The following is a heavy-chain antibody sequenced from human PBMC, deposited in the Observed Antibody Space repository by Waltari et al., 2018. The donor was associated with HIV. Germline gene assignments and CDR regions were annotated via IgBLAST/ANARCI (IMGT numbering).Heavy chain of an antibody. CDR3: ARLTHYYDTSGPDYYYYGMDV. V-gene: IGHV1-18*01. CDR1: GNTFTRYG. Sequence: QVQLVQSGAEVKKPGASVKVSCKASGNTFTRYGISWVRQAPGQGLEWMGWDSADNSNANYAQKLQGRVSMTTETSTSTAYMELRSLRSDDTAVYYCARLTHYYDTSGPDYYYYGMDVWGQGTTVTVSS. CDR2: DSADNSNA. J-gene: IGHJ6*02. D-gene: IGHD3-22*01.